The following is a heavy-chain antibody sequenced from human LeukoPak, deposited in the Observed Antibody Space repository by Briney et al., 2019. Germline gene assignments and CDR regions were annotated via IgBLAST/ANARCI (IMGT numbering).Heavy chain of an antibody. CDR3: AREWGLESSGYYYAY. J-gene: IGHJ4*02. CDR2: ITPIFGTA. CDR1: GGTFSRFT. D-gene: IGHD3-22*01. Sequence: SVKASCKASGGTFSRFTISWVRQAPGQGLEWMGGITPIFGTANFAQKFQGRVSITADESTSTAFMELSSLRSEDTAVYYCAREWGLESSGYYYAYWGQGTLVTVSS. V-gene: IGHV1-69*01.